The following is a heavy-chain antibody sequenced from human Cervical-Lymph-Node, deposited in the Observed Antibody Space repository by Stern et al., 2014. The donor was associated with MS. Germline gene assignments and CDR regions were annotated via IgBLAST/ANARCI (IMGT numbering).Heavy chain of an antibody. CDR2: ISSISSYI. CDR1: GFTFSSYS. J-gene: IGHJ6*02. V-gene: IGHV3-21*01. CDR3: ARDKVGATFPDEYYYYYGMDV. Sequence: EVQLVESGGGLVKPGGSLRLSCAASGFTFSSYSMNWVRQAPGKGLEWVSSISSISSYIYYADSVKGRFTISRDNAKNSLYLQMNSLRAEDTAVYYCARDKVGATFPDEYYYYYGMDVWGQGTTVTVSS. D-gene: IGHD1-26*01.